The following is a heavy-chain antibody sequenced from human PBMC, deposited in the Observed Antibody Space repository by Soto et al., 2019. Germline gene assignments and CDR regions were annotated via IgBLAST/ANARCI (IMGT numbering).Heavy chain of an antibody. CDR2: VNPIVSMS. CDR1: GDTFNFYS. Sequence: QVQLVQSGAEVKRPGSSVKVSCKASGDTFNFYSINWVRQAPGLGLEWMGRVNPIVSMSNYAQKFQGRVTMTADTSASTADMELSSLTSEDTAIYYCASSYGSGYRAFDYWGQGALVTVSS. CDR3: ASSYGSGYRAFDY. V-gene: IGHV1-69*02. D-gene: IGHD3-10*01. J-gene: IGHJ4*02.